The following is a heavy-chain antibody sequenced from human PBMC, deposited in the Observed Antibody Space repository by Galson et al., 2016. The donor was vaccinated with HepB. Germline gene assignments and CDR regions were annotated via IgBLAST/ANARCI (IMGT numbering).Heavy chain of an antibody. CDR3: AKSSTTCESKPDNV. Sequence: SLRLSCAASGLTFSRHWMHWVRQAPGKGLEWVSSIYAGGETTYYADSVKGRFIISRDNSKNTLYLEMSSLRAEDTALYYCAKSSTTCESKPDNVWGQGTTVTVSS. D-gene: IGHD2/OR15-2a*01. J-gene: IGHJ6*02. V-gene: IGHV3-23*01. CDR2: IYAGGETT. CDR1: GLTFSRHW.